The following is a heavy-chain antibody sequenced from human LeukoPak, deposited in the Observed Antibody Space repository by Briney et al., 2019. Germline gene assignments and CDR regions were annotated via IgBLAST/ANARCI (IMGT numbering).Heavy chain of an antibody. J-gene: IGHJ5*02. CDR2: IHHTGST. CDR3: ARTPTYCGGDCYYFDP. D-gene: IGHD2-21*02. V-gene: IGHV4-30-2*01. Sequence: SETLSLTCPVSGGSLSSSGYAWSWILQPPGKGLEWITYIHHTGSTYYNPSLKSRVTISVDRSKNQFSLKLSSVTAADTAMYFCARTPTYCGGDCYYFDPWGQGTLVTVSS. CDR1: GGSLSSSGYA.